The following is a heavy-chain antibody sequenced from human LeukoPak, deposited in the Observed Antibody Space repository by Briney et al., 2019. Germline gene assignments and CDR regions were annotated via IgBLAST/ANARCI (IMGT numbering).Heavy chain of an antibody. CDR3: ASLRERSYYARGFDY. V-gene: IGHV4-39*01. J-gene: IGHJ4*02. CDR1: GGSISSSSYY. Sequence: SETLSLTCTVSGGSISSSSYYWGWIRQPPGKGLEWIGSIYYSGSIYYNPSLKSRVTISVDTSKNQFSLKLSSVTAANTAVYYCASLRERSYYARGFDYWGQGTLVTVSS. CDR2: IYYSGSI. D-gene: IGHD3-3*01.